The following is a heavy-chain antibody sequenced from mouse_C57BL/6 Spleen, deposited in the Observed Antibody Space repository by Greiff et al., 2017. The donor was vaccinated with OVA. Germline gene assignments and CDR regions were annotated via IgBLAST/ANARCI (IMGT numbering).Heavy chain of an antibody. CDR1: GFTFSDYY. Sequence: EVKVEESEGGLVQPGSSMKLSCTASGFTFSDYYMAWVRQVPEKGLEWVANINYDGSSTYYLDSLKSRFIISRDNAKNILYLQMSSLKSEDTATYYCARDRELGLHWYFDVWGTGTTVTVSS. J-gene: IGHJ1*03. V-gene: IGHV5-16*01. D-gene: IGHD4-1*01. CDR3: ARDRELGLHWYFDV. CDR2: INYDGSST.